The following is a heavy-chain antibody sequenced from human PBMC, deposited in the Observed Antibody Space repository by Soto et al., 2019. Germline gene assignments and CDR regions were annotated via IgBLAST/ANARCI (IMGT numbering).Heavy chain of an antibody. CDR3: ARDAYYYGSGSYYTSVVDYYYYYMDV. V-gene: IGHV3-48*01. CDR1: GFTFSSYS. CDR2: ISSSSSTI. Sequence: GGSLRLSCTASGFTFSSYSMNWVRQAPGKGLEWVSYISSSSSTIYYADSVKGRFTISRDNAKNSLYLQMNSLRAEDTAVYYCARDAYYYGSGSYYTSVVDYYYYYMDVWGKGTTVTVSS. J-gene: IGHJ6*03. D-gene: IGHD3-10*01.